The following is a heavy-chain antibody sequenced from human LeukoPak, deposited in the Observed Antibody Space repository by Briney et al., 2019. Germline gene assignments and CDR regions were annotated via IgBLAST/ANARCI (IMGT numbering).Heavy chain of an antibody. CDR1: GYTFTGYH. J-gene: IGHJ4*02. Sequence: ASVKVSCKASGYTFTGYHMHWVRQAPGQGLEWMAWINPNSGATDYAQKFQGRVTMTRDMSTSTAYMELSRLRSDDTAVYYCARLNGNHFDYWGQGTLVTVSS. CDR2: INPNSGAT. V-gene: IGHV1-2*02. D-gene: IGHD1-14*01. CDR3: ARLNGNHFDY.